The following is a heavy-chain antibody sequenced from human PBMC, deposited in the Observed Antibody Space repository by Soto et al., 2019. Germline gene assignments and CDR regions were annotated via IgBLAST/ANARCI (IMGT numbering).Heavy chain of an antibody. Sequence: ASVKVSCKASVYTFTGHYMHWVRQAPGQGLEWMGWINPNSGGTNYAQKFQRWATMTRDTSISTAYIELIRLRSDDTAVYFCARDLVTAAGSYYYYYGMDVWGQGTTVTVSS. CDR3: ARDLVTAAGSYYYYYGMDV. CDR1: VYTFTGHY. J-gene: IGHJ6*02. CDR2: INPNSGGT. V-gene: IGHV1-2*04. D-gene: IGHD6-13*01.